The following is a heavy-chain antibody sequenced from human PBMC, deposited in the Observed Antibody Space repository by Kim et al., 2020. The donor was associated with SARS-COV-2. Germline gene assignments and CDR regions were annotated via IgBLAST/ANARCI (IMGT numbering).Heavy chain of an antibody. CDR1: GFTFSSYV. CDR2: ITGSGGST. V-gene: IGHV3-23*01. Sequence: GGSLRLSCAASGFTFSSYVMIWVRQAPGKGLEWVSTITGSGGSTYYADSVKGRFTISRDNSKNTLYLEMNSLRVEDTAVYYCATSGWFYFDNWGQGTLVT. CDR3: ATSGWFYFDN. D-gene: IGHD6-19*01. J-gene: IGHJ4*02.